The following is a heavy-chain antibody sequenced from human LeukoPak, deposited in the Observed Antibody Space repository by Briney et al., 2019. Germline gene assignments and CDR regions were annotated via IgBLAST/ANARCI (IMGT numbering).Heavy chain of an antibody. D-gene: IGHD2/OR15-2a*01. CDR1: GGSISRDDHY. CDR3: ARLSVHYAFDI. Sequence: SQTLSLTCTVSGGSISRDDHYWTCLRQPPGKGLEWIGYIYYSGSTYYNPSLKSRVTISVDTSKNQYFLKLSSVTAADTAVYYCARLSVHYAFDIWGQGTMVTVSS. CDR2: IYYSGST. V-gene: IGHV4-30-4*01. J-gene: IGHJ3*02.